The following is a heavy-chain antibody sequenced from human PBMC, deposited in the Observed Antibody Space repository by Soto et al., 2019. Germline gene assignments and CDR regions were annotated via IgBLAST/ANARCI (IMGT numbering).Heavy chain of an antibody. V-gene: IGHV4-34*01. CDR2: INHSGST. J-gene: IGHJ6*03. CDR1: GGSFSGYY. D-gene: IGHD6-13*01. Sequence: QVQLQQWGAGLLKPSETLSLTCAVYGGSFSGYYWSWIRQPPGKGLEWIGEINHSGSTNYNPSLKSRVTISVDTSKNQFSLKLSSVTAADTAVYYCATRGSSSWYSPGYYYYYMDVWGKGTTVTVSS. CDR3: ATRGSSSWYSPGYYYYYMDV.